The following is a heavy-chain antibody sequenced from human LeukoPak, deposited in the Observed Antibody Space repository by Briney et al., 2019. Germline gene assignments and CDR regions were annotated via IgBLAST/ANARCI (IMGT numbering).Heavy chain of an antibody. D-gene: IGHD1-26*01. CDR3: ARDYAKEVGATAI. CDR1: GFTFSSYA. V-gene: IGHV3-23*01. CDR2: ISGSGGST. J-gene: IGHJ3*02. Sequence: GGSLRLSCAASGFTFSSYAMSWVRQAPGKGLEWVSAISGSGGSTYYADSVKGRFTISRDNAKNSLYLQMNSLRAEDTAVYYCARDYAKEVGATAIWGQGTMVTVSS.